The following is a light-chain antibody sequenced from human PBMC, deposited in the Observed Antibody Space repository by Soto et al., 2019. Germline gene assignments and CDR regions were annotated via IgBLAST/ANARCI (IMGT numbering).Light chain of an antibody. CDR1: RLGDKY. V-gene: IGLV3-1*01. Sequence: SYELTQPPSVSVSPGQTASITCSGERLGDKYTCWYQQRPGQSPMLVIYQDTKRPSGLPERFSGSNSGNTATLTITGTQAVDEADYYCQVWDSSTLYVFGTGTKLTVL. CDR2: QDT. J-gene: IGLJ1*01. CDR3: QVWDSSTLYV.